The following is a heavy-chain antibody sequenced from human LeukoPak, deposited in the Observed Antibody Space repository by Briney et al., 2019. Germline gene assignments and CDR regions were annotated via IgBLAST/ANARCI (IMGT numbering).Heavy chain of an antibody. V-gene: IGHV3-7*01. J-gene: IGHJ4*02. CDR3: ARDRRAASAPDY. D-gene: IGHD6-13*01. CDR1: GFNFSSHW. CDR2: IKKDGGEI. Sequence: SGGSLRLSCAASGFNFSSHWMSWVRQAPGKGLEWVANIKKDGGEIFYADSVKGRFTIFRDNAKNALYLQMSSLRGEDTALYYCARDRRAASAPDYWGRGTLVTVSS.